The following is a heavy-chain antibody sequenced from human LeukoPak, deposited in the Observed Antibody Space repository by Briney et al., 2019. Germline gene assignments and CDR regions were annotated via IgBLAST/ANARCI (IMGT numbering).Heavy chain of an antibody. J-gene: IGHJ4*02. CDR1: GFTFDDYA. CDR2: ISWNSGSI. Sequence: GRSLRLSCAASGFTFDDYAMHWVRQAPGKGLEWVSGISWNSGSIGYADSVKGRFTISRDNAKNSLYLQMNSLRAEDTAIYYCAQISVDTSRNRWADFDSWGQGILVTVSS. CDR3: AQISVDTSRNRWADFDS. D-gene: IGHD5-18*01. V-gene: IGHV3-9*01.